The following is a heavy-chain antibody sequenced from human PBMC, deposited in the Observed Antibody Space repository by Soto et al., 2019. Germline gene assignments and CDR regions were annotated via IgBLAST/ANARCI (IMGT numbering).Heavy chain of an antibody. D-gene: IGHD6-19*01. CDR1: GFTFSSYG. Sequence: QVQLVESGGGVVQPGRSLRLSCAASGFTFSSYGMHWIRQAPGKGLEWVAVIWYDGSNKYYADSVKGRFTISRDNSKNTLYLQMNSLRAEDTAVYYCARDPSSGLYTYWYFDLWGRGTLVTVSS. V-gene: IGHV3-33*01. CDR2: IWYDGSNK. CDR3: ARDPSSGLYTYWYFDL. J-gene: IGHJ2*01.